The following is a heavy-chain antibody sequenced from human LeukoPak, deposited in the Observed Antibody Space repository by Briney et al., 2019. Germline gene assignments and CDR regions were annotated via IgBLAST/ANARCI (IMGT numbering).Heavy chain of an antibody. CDR1: GFTFDDYA. CDR3: AKDREWGYYYMDV. D-gene: IGHD3-3*01. V-gene: IGHV3-23*01. J-gene: IGHJ6*03. Sequence: GGSLRLSCAASGFTFDDYAMHWVRQAPGKGLEWVSAISGSGGSTYYADSVKGRFTISRDNSKNTLYLQMNSLRAEDTAVYYCAKDREWGYYYMDVWGKGTTVTVSS. CDR2: ISGSGGST.